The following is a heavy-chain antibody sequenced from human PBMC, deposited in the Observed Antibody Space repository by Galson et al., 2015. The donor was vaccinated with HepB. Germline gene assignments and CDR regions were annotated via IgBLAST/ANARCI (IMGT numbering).Heavy chain of an antibody. D-gene: IGHD5-18*01. CDR3: ARDRRYSYGYSY. V-gene: IGHV3-11*01. J-gene: IGHJ4*02. CDR2: ISSSGSTI. CDR1: GFTFSDYY. Sequence: SLRLSCAASGFTFSDYYMSWIRQAPGKGLEWASYISSSGSTIYYADSVKGRFTISRDNAKNSLYLQMNSLRAEDTAVYYCARDRRYSYGYSYWGQGTLVTVSS.